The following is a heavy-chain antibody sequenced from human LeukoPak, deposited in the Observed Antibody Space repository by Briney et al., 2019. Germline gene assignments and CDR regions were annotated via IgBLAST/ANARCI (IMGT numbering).Heavy chain of an antibody. Sequence: PSETLSLTCTVSGGSISSYYWSWIRQPAGKGLEWIGRIYTSGSTNYNPSLKSRVTMSVDTSKNQFSLKLSSVTAADTAVYYCARERGAKYSGSYYPAGFDPWGQGTLVTVSS. CDR1: GGSISSYY. V-gene: IGHV4-4*07. D-gene: IGHD1-26*01. CDR3: ARERGAKYSGSYYPAGFDP. CDR2: IYTSGST. J-gene: IGHJ5*02.